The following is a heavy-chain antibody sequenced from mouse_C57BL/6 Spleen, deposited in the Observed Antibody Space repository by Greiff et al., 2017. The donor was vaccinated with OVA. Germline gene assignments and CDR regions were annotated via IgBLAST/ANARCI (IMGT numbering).Heavy chain of an antibody. Sequence: VMLVESGAELVRPGTSVKVSCKASGYAFTNYLIEWVKQRPGQGLEWIGVINPGSGGTNYNEKFKGKATLTADKSSSTAYMQLSSLTSEDAAVYCCARSGGGCLYYFDYWGQGTTLTVSS. CDR2: INPGSGGT. V-gene: IGHV1-54*01. J-gene: IGHJ2*01. CDR3: ARSGGGCLYYFDY. D-gene: IGHD3-1*01. CDR1: GYAFTNYL.